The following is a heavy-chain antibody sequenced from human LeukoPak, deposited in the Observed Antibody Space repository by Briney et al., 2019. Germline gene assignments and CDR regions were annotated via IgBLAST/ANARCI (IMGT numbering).Heavy chain of an antibody. Sequence: GGSPRLFCAASGFTFSTYWMNWSRQTRGKGLEWVASIKQDGSEKYYVDSVKGRVTISRDNAKNSLYLQMNSLRAEDTAVYYCARVFGAGYSDYWGQGTLVTVSS. D-gene: IGHD4/OR15-4a*01. CDR2: IKQDGSEK. V-gene: IGHV3-7*01. CDR1: GFTFSTYW. CDR3: ARVFGAGYSDY. J-gene: IGHJ4*02.